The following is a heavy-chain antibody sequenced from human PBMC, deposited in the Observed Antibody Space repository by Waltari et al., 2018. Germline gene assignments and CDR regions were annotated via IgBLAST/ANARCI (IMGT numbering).Heavy chain of an antibody. CDR2: IYYSGST. V-gene: IGHV4-39*01. Sequence: QLQLQESGPGLVKPSETLSFTCTVSGGSISSSSYYWGWIRQPPGKGLEWIGSIYYSGSTYYNPSLKSRVTISVDTSKNQFSLKLSSVTAADTAVYYCATKRESSASGFDYWGQGTLVIVSS. CDR1: GGSISSSSYY. CDR3: ATKRESSASGFDY. J-gene: IGHJ4*02. D-gene: IGHD6-19*01.